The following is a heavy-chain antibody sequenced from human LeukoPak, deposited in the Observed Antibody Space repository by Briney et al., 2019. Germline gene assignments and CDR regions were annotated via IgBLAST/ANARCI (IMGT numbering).Heavy chain of an antibody. V-gene: IGHV4-30-2*01. D-gene: IGHD3-10*01. CDR1: GGSISSGGYS. CDR2: IYHSGST. J-gene: IGHJ4*02. Sequence: PSQTLSLTCAVSGGSISSGGYSWSWIRQPPGKGLEWIGYIYHSGSTYYNPSLKSRVTISVDRSKNQFSLKLSSVTAADTAVYYCARADNGFGVYFDYWGQGTLVTVSS. CDR3: ARADNGFGVYFDY.